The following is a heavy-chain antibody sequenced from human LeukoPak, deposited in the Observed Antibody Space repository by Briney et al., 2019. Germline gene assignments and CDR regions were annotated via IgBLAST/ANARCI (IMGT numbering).Heavy chain of an antibody. V-gene: IGHV4-30-2*01. D-gene: IGHD3-10*01. J-gene: IGHJ5*02. CDR2: IYHSGST. CDR1: GGSISSGGYS. CDR3: ARATGGGAWFGEFTNWFDP. Sequence: SQTLSLTCAVSGGSISSGGYSWSWIRQPPGKGLEWIGYIYHSGSTYYNPSLKSRVTISVDRSKNQFSLKLSSVTAADTAVYYCARATGGGAWFGEFTNWFDPWGQGTLVTVSS.